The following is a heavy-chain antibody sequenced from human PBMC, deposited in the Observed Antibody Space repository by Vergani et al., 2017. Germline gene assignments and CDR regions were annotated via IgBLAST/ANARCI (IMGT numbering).Heavy chain of an antibody. D-gene: IGHD1-26*01. Sequence: VQMVESGGGLVQPGGSLRLSCAASGFTVSSNYVSWVRQAPGKGLEWIGEINHSGTINYNPTLKSPFNVSIDTSRDHFSLKLRSVSAADTAVYFCARRAERWETLLRDDFDVWGQGTFVTVSP. J-gene: IGHJ3*01. CDR1: GFTVSSNY. CDR3: ARRAERWETLLRDDFDV. CDR2: INHSGTI. V-gene: IGHV4-34*01.